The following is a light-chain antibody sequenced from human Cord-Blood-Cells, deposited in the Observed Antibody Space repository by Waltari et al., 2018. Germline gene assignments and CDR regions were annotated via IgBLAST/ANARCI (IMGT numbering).Light chain of an antibody. CDR3: SSYTSSSTLDWV. CDR2: DVS. J-gene: IGLJ3*02. CDR1: SSDVGGYNY. V-gene: IGLV2-14*01. Sequence: QSALTQPASVSGSPGQLITISCTGTSSDVGGYNYVSWYQQHPGEAPKLMCYDVSNAPSGVSTRVSGAKSGNSASLTISGLQAEDEADYYCSSYTSSSTLDWVFGGGTKLTVL.